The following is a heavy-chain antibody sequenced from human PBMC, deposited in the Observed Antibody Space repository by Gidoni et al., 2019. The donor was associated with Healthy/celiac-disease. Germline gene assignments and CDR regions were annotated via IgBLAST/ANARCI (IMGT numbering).Heavy chain of an antibody. CDR3: ARGGYDFWSGYSNWFDP. J-gene: IGHJ5*02. CDR2: IDSDGSST. D-gene: IGHD3-3*01. V-gene: IGHV3-74*01. CDR1: GVTFSSYW. Sequence: EVQLVESGGGLVQPGGSLRLSCAASGVTFSSYWMHWVRQAPGKGLVWVSRIDSDGSSTSYADSVKGRFTISRDNAKNTLYLQMNSLRAEDTAVYYCARGGYDFWSGYSNWFDPWGQGTLVTVSS.